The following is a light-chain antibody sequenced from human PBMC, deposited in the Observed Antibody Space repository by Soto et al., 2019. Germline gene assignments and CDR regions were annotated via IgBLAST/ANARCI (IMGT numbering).Light chain of an antibody. J-gene: IGLJ1*01. CDR3: GTWDSSLSVFV. CDR1: SSTIGSNF. V-gene: IGLV1-51*01. CDR2: DSS. Sequence: QSVLTQPPSVSAAPGQRVTISCSGSSSTIGSNFVSWYQQLPGTAPRLLIYDSSERPSGIPDRFSGSKSGTSATLGITGLRTGDEADYYCGTWDSSLSVFVFGTGTKVTVL.